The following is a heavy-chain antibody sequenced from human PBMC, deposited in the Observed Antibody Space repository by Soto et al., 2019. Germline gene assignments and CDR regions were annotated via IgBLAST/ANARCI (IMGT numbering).Heavy chain of an antibody. J-gene: IGHJ5*02. CDR3: ARNRPNNVFVP. V-gene: IGHV4-31*03. CDR2: IYYSGST. Sequence: PSETLSLTCTVSGASMSRGGYYWTWILQSPGKGLEWIGYIYYSGSTYYNPSLESRVAISLDTSRSQFSLTLHSVTAADTAIYYCARNRPNNVFVPWGQGTLVTVSS. D-gene: IGHD1-1*01. CDR1: GASMSRGGYY.